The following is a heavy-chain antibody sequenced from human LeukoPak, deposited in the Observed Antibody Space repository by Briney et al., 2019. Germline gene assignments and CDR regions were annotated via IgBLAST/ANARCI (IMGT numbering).Heavy chain of an antibody. V-gene: IGHV3-9*01. Sequence: GRSLRLSCAASGFTFDDYAMHWVRQAPGKGLEWVSGISWNSGSIGYADSVKGRFTISRDNAKNSLYLQMNSLRAEDTALYYCAKGSSGWLQLNWFDPWGQGTLVTVSS. CDR1: GFTFDDYA. J-gene: IGHJ5*02. CDR3: AKGSSGWLQLNWFDP. D-gene: IGHD5-24*01. CDR2: ISWNSGSI.